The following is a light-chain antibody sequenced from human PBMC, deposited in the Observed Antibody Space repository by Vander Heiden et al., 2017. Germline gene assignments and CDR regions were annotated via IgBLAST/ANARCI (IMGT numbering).Light chain of an antibody. V-gene: IGKV3-20*01. CDR3: QQDGSSPLT. J-gene: IGKJ4*01. CDR2: GAS. Sequence: EIVLTQSPGTLSLSPGERATLSCRASQSVSSSYLAWYQQKPDQAPRLLIYGASSRATGIPDRFSGSGSGTDFTLTISRLEPEDFAVYYCQQDGSSPLTFGGGTKVXIK. CDR1: QSVSSSY.